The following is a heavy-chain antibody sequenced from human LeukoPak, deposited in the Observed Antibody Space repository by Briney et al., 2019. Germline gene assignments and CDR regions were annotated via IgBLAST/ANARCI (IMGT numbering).Heavy chain of an antibody. CDR3: ARQTGYHYGMDV. CDR2: IYPDDSDT. Sequence: GESLQISCKGSTFSFSTYWIGWVRQVPGRGLEWMGVIYPDDSDTRYNPSFEGQVTISVDKSIGTAYLQWSSLRSSDTAIYYCARQTGYHYGMDVWGQGTTVTVSS. CDR1: TFSFSTYW. J-gene: IGHJ6*02. V-gene: IGHV5-51*01.